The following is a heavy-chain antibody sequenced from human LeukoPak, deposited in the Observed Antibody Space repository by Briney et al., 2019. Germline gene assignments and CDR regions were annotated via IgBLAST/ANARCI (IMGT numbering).Heavy chain of an antibody. CDR1: GGSISSSSYY. CDR3: ARGRPLWNWFDP. J-gene: IGHJ5*02. D-gene: IGHD6-6*01. Sequence: SSETLSLTCTVSGGSISSSSYYWGWIRQPPGKGLEWIGSIYYSGSTYYNPSLKSRVTISVDTSKNQFSLKLSSVTAADTAVYYCARGRPLWNWFDPWGQGTLVTVSS. CDR2: IYYSGST. V-gene: IGHV4-39*01.